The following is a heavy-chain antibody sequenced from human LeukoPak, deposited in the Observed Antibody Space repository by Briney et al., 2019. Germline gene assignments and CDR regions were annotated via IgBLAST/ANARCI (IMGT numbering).Heavy chain of an antibody. D-gene: IGHD2-15*01. Sequence: SETLSLTCTVSGGSISDNYWSWIRQPPGKGLEWIGYAYYSGHTNYNSSLKSRVTMSLDTSKGQFSLRLSSVTAADTAVYFCARHPFATPFDYWGPGTLVTVSS. CDR3: ARHPFATPFDY. V-gene: IGHV4-59*08. J-gene: IGHJ4*02. CDR2: AYYSGHT. CDR1: GGSISDNY.